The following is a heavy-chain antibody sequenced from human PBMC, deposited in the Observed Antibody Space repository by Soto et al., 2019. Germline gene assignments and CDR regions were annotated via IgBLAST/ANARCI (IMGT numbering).Heavy chain of an antibody. V-gene: IGHV4-59*01. CDR1: GGSISSYY. CDR2: IYYSGST. J-gene: IGHJ4*02. Sequence: NPSETLSLTCTVSGGSISSYYWSWIRQPPGKGLEWIGYIYYSGSTNYNPSLKSRVTISVDTSKNQFSLKLSSVTAADTAVYYCARVYSSGWYYFDYWGQGTLVTVSS. CDR3: ARVYSSGWYYFDY. D-gene: IGHD6-19*01.